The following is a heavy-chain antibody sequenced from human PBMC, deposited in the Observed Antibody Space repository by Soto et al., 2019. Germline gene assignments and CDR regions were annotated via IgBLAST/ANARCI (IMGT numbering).Heavy chain of an antibody. CDR2: INHSGST. Sequence: QVQLQQWGAGLLKPSETLSLTCAVYGGSFSGYYWSWIRQSPGKGLAWIGEINHSGSTNYNPSLKSRVTISVDTSKNQFSLKLSSVTAADTAVYYCARLGFCSGSSCARDYWGQGTLVTVSS. CDR1: GGSFSGYY. V-gene: IGHV4-34*01. D-gene: IGHD2-15*01. CDR3: ARLGFCSGSSCARDY. J-gene: IGHJ4*02.